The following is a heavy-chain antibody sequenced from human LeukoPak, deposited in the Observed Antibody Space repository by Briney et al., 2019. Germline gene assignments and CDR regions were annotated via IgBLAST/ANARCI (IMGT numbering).Heavy chain of an antibody. Sequence: SETLSLTCAVSGGSISSGNWWSWVRQPPGKGLEWIGEIYHSGSTNYNPSLKSRVTISVDKSKNQFSLKLSSVTAADTAIYYCARGTAYYYDSSGSLDFWGQGTLVTVSS. CDR3: ARGTAYYYDSSGSLDF. CDR2: IYHSGST. D-gene: IGHD3-22*01. J-gene: IGHJ4*02. V-gene: IGHV4-4*02. CDR1: GGSISSGNW.